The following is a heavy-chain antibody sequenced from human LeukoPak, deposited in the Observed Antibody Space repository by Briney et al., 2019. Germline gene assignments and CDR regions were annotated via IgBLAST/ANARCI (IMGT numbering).Heavy chain of an antibody. D-gene: IGHD3-22*01. Sequence: PSETLSLTCTVSGGSISSYYWSWIRQPPGKGLEWIGHIYYSGSTNYNPSLKSRVTISVDTSKNQFSLKLRSVTAADTAVYYCARESTDYDSSPTDAFDIWGQGTMVTVSS. CDR1: GGSISSYY. CDR2: IYYSGST. CDR3: ARESTDYDSSPTDAFDI. J-gene: IGHJ3*02. V-gene: IGHV4-59*01.